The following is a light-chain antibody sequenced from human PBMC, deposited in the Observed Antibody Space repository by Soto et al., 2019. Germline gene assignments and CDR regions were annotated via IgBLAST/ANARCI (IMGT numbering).Light chain of an antibody. CDR3: QQYNSYPWT. V-gene: IGKV3-15*01. Sequence: EFVLTQSPATLSLSPGERAILSCRASQSVAGSLAWYQQKPGQAPRLLIYGASTTATGIPARFSGSGSGTEFTLTISSLQPDDFATYYGQQYNSYPWTFGQGTKVDIK. J-gene: IGKJ1*01. CDR2: GAS. CDR1: QSVAGS.